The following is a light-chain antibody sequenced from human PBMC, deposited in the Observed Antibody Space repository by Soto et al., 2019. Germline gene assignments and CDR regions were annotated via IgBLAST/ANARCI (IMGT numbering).Light chain of an antibody. CDR1: XXIXXY. CDR3: QQSFSTPS. J-gene: IGKJ3*01. V-gene: IGKV1-39*01. CDR2: AAS. Sequence: DIQMTQSPSSLSASVGDRVTITXRXXXXIXXYLNWYQQKPGKAPKVLIYAASSLQSGVPSRFSGSGSGTXXXXTIXXLQPEDFATYYCQQSFSTPSFGPGTKVDIK.